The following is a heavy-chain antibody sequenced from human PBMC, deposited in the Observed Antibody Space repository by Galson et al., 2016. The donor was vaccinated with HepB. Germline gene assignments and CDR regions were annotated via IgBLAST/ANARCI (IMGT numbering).Heavy chain of an antibody. Sequence: SETLSLTCAVSGGSISSSNWWSWVRQPPGKGLEWIGEIYHSGTTNYNPSLKSRVTISVDNSKNQFSLKLSSVTAADTAVYYCARDRPYPTHGFDYWGLGTLVTVSS. CDR2: IYHSGTT. CDR1: GGSISSSNW. CDR3: ARDRPYPTHGFDY. V-gene: IGHV4-4*02. D-gene: IGHD3-16*01. J-gene: IGHJ4*02.